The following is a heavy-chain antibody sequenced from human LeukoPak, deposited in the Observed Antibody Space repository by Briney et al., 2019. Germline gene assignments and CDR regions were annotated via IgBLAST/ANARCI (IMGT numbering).Heavy chain of an antibody. V-gene: IGHV3-30*02. CDR2: IRFDGSNN. Sequence: PGGSLRLSCAASGFRFSNYGMHWVRQAPGKGLEWVAFIRFDGSNNYYADSVKGRFTISRDNSEDTLHLQMNSLRFEDTAVYYCAKEGVGAKVYWGQGTLVTVSS. CDR3: AKEGVGAKVY. J-gene: IGHJ4*02. D-gene: IGHD1-26*01. CDR1: GFRFSNYG.